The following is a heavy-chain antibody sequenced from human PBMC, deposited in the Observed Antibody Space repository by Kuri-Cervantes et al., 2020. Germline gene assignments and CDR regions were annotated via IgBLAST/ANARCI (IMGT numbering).Heavy chain of an antibody. Sequence: GGSLRLSCTASQFVLRDYMAWIRQAPGKGLEWISYISGDGTTTFYADSVKGRFTISRDKAKNSLFLQMNSLRAEDTAVYYCARDYSNKGLDYWGQGTLVTDSS. CDR2: ISGDGTTT. CDR1: QFVLRDY. CDR3: ARDYSNKGLDY. J-gene: IGHJ4*02. D-gene: IGHD4-11*01. V-gene: IGHV3-11*01.